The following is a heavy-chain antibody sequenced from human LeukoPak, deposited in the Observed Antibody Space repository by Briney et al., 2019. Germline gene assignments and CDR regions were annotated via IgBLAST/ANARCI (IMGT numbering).Heavy chain of an antibody. Sequence: SETLSLTCTVSGGSISSYYWSWIRQPPGKGLEWIGYIYYSGSTNYNPSLKSRVTISVDTSKNQFSLKLSSVTAADTAVYYCARPPYCSSTSCYEDYYGLDVWGQGTTVTVSS. CDR2: IYYSGST. V-gene: IGHV4-59*01. CDR1: GGSISSYY. CDR3: ARPPYCSSTSCYEDYYGLDV. D-gene: IGHD2-2*01. J-gene: IGHJ6*02.